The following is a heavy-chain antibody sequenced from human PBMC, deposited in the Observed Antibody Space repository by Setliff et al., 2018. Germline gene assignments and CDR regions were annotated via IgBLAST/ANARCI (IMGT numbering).Heavy chain of an antibody. CDR3: ARHVTVYFGSGGSYHPYYFDY. J-gene: IGHJ4*02. CDR1: GFSISRAYY. Sequence: PSETLSLTCDVSGFSISRAYYWGWIRQSPGKGLEWVGSIDHTGSTYYGPSLKSRVAVSVDTSKNQFSLTLPSVTAADTAFYYCARHVTVYFGSGGSYHPYYFDYWGQGALVTVSS. V-gene: IGHV4-38-2*01. CDR2: IDHTGST. D-gene: IGHD3-10*01.